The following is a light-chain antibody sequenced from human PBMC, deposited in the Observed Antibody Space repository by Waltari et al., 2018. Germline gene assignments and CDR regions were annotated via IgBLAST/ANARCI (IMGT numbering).Light chain of an antibody. CDR1: QTIGRS. Sequence: ETVVTQSPATLSVSPGERATLSCRTSQTIGRSLAWYQQKPGQAPRLVISGASIRATGIPPRFSGSGSETEFALTISGLQSEDFAVYYCQQYNNWPPGTFGQGTKVEI. CDR2: GAS. CDR3: QQYNNWPPGT. V-gene: IGKV3-15*01. J-gene: IGKJ1*01.